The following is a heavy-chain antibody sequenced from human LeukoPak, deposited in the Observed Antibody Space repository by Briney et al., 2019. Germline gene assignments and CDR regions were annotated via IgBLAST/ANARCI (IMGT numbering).Heavy chain of an antibody. V-gene: IGHV4-30-4*01. D-gene: IGHD6-13*01. J-gene: IGHJ4*02. CDR1: AGSISSGDYY. Sequence: PSETLSLTCTVAAGSISSGDYYWSWIRQPPGKGLERIGYIYYSGSTYYNPSLKSRVTISVDTSKNQFSLKLSSVTAADTAVYYCARGSIAAAGTLGNWGQGTLVTVSS. CDR2: IYYSGST. CDR3: ARGSIAAAGTLGN.